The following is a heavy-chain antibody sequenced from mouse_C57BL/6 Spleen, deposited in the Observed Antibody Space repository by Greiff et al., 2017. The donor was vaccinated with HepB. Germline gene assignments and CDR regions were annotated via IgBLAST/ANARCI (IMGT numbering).Heavy chain of an antibody. CDR1: GYTFTDYY. D-gene: IGHD3-1*01. J-gene: IGHJ4*01. CDR3: ARDPPYSARYAMDY. Sequence: EVQLQQSGPELVKPGASVKISCKASGYTFTDYYMNWVKQSHGKSLEWIGDINPNNGGTSYNQKFKGKATLTVDKSSSTAYMELRSPTSEDSAVYYCARDPPYSARYAMDYWGQGTSVTVA. CDR2: INPNNGGT. V-gene: IGHV1-26*01.